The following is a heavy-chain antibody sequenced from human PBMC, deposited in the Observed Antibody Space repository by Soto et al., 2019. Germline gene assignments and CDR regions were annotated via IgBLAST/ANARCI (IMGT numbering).Heavy chain of an antibody. V-gene: IGHV4-39*01. CDR3: TSNGRGYSGYDYGY. CDR1: GDSISSSNYY. J-gene: IGHJ4*02. CDR2: IYYTGTT. D-gene: IGHD5-12*01. Sequence: SETLSLTCSVSGDSISSSNYYWGWIRQPPGKGLEWIGSIYYTGTTYYNPSLKSRVTISGDTPKNQFSLKLSSVTAADTAVYYCTSNGRGYSGYDYGYGGQGTLVTVSS.